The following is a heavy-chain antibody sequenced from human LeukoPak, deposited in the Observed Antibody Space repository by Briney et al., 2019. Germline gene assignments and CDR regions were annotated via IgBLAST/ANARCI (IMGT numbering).Heavy chain of an antibody. V-gene: IGHV1-69*04. CDR1: RGTXSKYA. CDR2: IIPILNIT. CDR3: ARDDDRAREIDY. J-gene: IGHJ4*02. D-gene: IGHD3-22*01. Sequence: GASVKVSCKASRGTXSKYAISWVRQAPGQGLEWMGRIIPILNITHYAQKFQGRVTIAADKSTSTAYMELSSLRSEDTAVYYCARDDDRAREIDYWGQGTLVTVSS.